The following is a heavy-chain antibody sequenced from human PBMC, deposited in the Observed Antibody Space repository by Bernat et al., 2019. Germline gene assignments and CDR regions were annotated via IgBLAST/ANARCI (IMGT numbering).Heavy chain of an antibody. CDR1: GFTFSSYA. CDR2: ISGSGGST. J-gene: IGHJ4*02. D-gene: IGHD3-10*01. V-gene: IGHV3-23*01. Sequence: EVQLLESGGGLVQPGGSPRLSCAASGFTFSSYAMSWVRQAPGKGLEWVSAISGSGGSTYYADSVKGRFTISRDNSKNTLYLQMNSLRAEDTAVYYCAKHDYGSGSPPDYWGQGTLVTVSS. CDR3: AKHDYGSGSPPDY.